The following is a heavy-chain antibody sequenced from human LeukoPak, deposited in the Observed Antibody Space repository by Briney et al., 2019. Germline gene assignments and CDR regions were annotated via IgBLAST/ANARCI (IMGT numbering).Heavy chain of an antibody. V-gene: IGHV1-2*02. Sequence: GASVKVSCKTSGYTFTAFYMHWVRQAPGQGPEWMGWINPDSGGSEHVQKFQGRVTFTSDTSSTTIYMEVRRLKSDDTAVYYCARDMTGGIWARATSCDHWGQGTLVTVSS. CDR1: GYTFTAFY. CDR2: INPDSGGS. CDR3: ARDMTGGIWARATSCDH. D-gene: IGHD1-14*01. J-gene: IGHJ4*02.